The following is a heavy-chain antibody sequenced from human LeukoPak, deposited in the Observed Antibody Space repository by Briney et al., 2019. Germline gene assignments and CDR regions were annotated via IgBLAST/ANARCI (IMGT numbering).Heavy chain of an antibody. Sequence: PSETLSLTCAVSGGSISSSNWWSWVRQPSGKGLEWIGEIYHSGSTNYNPSLKSRVTISVDKSKNQFSLKLSSVTAADTAVYYCARGDGIAVAGDWFDPWGQGTLVTVSS. V-gene: IGHV4-4*02. J-gene: IGHJ5*02. D-gene: IGHD6-19*01. CDR3: ARGDGIAVAGDWFDP. CDR2: IYHSGST. CDR1: GGSISSSNW.